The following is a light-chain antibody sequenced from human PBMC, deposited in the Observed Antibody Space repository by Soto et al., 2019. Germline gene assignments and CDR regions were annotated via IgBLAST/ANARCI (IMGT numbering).Light chain of an antibody. Sequence: SVLTQPASVSGSPGQSITISCTGTSSDVGGYDYVSWYQLHPGKAPKLMVFEVSNRPSGVSYRFSGSKSGNTASLTISGLQAKDEADYVCSSYSISTAYLFGTGTKVTVL. J-gene: IGLJ1*01. CDR1: SSDVGGYDY. V-gene: IGLV2-14*01. CDR2: EVS. CDR3: SSYSISTAYL.